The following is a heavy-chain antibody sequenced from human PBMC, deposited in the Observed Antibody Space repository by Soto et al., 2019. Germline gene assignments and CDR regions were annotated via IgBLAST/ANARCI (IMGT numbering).Heavy chain of an antibody. CDR3: ARHPGSWYRGDYYYYGMDV. CDR1: GGSISSSSYY. V-gene: IGHV4-39*01. D-gene: IGHD6-13*01. Sequence: PSETLSLTCTVSGGSISSSSYYWGWIRQPPGKGLEWIGSIYYSGSTYYNPSLKSRVTISVDTSKNQFSLKLSSVTAADTAVYYCARHPGSWYRGDYYYYGMDVWGQGTTVTVSS. CDR2: IYYSGST. J-gene: IGHJ6*02.